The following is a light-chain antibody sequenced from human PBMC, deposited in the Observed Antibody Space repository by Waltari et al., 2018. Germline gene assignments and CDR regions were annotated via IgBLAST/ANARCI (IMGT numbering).Light chain of an antibody. CDR2: KDT. CDR3: HAAADNNWF. Sequence: YDLTQPLSVSVSPGQTATNTRSGDVLAEKNVRWFQQKPGQAPTLILYKDTERPSGIPERFSGSSSGSTVTLTIRGALLEDEADYHCHAAADNNWFFGGGTKLTVL. J-gene: IGLJ2*01. V-gene: IGLV3-27*01. CDR1: VLAEKN.